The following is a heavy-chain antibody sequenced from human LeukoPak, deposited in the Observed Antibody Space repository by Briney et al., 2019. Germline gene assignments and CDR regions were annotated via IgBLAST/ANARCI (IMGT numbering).Heavy chain of an antibody. V-gene: IGHV3-23*01. CDR1: GFTFSSYA. CDR2: ISGSGGST. D-gene: IGHD1-26*01. CDR3: ATDSGSPRRDYFDY. J-gene: IGHJ4*02. Sequence: GGSLRLSCAASGFTFSSYAMSWVRQAPGKGLEWVSAISGSGGSTYYADSVKGRFTISRDNSKNTLYLQMNSLRSEDTAVYYCATDSGSPRRDYFDYWGQGTLVTVSS.